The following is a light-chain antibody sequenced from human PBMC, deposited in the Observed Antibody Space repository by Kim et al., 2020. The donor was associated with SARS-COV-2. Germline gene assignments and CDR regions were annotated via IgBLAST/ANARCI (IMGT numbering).Light chain of an antibody. CDR1: STDVGDYSL. CDR2: EVS. Sequence: QSITISGTGTSTDVGDYSLVSWYQQYPGKAPKLLISEVSKGPSGVSNRFSVSKSDNTASLTISGLQAEDEADYYCISYAGRSLYLFGTGTKVTVL. CDR3: ISYAGRSLYL. V-gene: IGLV2-23*02. J-gene: IGLJ1*01.